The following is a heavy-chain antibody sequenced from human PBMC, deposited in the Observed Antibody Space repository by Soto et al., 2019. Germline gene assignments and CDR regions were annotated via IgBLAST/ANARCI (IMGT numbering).Heavy chain of an antibody. Sequence: ASVKVSCKASGYTFTGYYMNWVRQAPGQGLEWMGWINPNSGGTNYAQKFQGRVTMTRDTSISTAYMELSRLRSDDTAVYYCASVGQFYDSSGSGDDYWGQGTLVTVSS. CDR2: INPNSGGT. CDR3: ASVGQFYDSSGSGDDY. CDR1: GYTFTGYY. D-gene: IGHD3-22*01. V-gene: IGHV1-2*02. J-gene: IGHJ4*02.